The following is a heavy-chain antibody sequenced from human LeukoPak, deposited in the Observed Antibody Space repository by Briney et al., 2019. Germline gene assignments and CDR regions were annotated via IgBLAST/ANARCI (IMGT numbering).Heavy chain of an antibody. CDR2: ISPEGSDK. CDR1: KISFSGYW. CDR3: AREEMGGTTRSGALT. D-gene: IGHD1-14*01. J-gene: IGHJ5*02. V-gene: IGHV3-7*01. Sequence: GGSLRLSCAASKISFSGYWMRWIRQAPGKGLEWVANISPEGSDKYYVDSVKGRFTVSRDNAKDSLYLQMNSLSAEDTAMYYCAREEMGGTTRSGALTWGQGTLVTVSS.